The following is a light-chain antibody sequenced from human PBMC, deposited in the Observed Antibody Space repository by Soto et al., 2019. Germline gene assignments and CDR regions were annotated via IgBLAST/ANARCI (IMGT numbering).Light chain of an antibody. CDR1: QSISSS. V-gene: IGKV3-15*01. Sequence: EIQMTQSPSTLSASPGERATFSCRASQSISSSVAWYQQKPGQAPRLLIYGVSSRATGIPDRFSGSGAGTDFTLTISSLEPEDYAVYYCQQYNNSHPWTFGQGTKVDIK. J-gene: IGKJ1*01. CDR2: GVS. CDR3: QQYNNSHPWT.